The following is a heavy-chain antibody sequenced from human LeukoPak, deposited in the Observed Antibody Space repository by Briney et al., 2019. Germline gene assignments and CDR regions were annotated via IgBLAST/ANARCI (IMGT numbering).Heavy chain of an antibody. J-gene: IGHJ4*02. D-gene: IGHD2-8*01. CDR3: ARVNNGVNFDY. V-gene: IGHV4-34*01. Sequence: PSETLSLTCALYLGSFSGYYWSWIPEPPGEGLEWIGEINHSRSTHYTPSRKCRVTISEGTSKHQFSLKLSSVTAAATALYYCARVNNGVNFDYWGQGTLVTVSS. CDR2: INHSRST. CDR1: LGSFSGYY.